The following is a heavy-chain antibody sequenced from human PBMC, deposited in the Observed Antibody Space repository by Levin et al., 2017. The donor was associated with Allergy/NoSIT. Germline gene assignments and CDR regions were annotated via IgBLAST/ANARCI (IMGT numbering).Heavy chain of an antibody. CDR1: GFTFSSYG. D-gene: IGHD3-10*01. J-gene: IGHJ3*02. Sequence: GGSLRLSCAASGFTFSSYGMHWVRQAPGKGLEWVAVISYDGSNKYYADSVKGRFTISRDNSKNTLYLQMNSLRAEDTAVYYCAKELTFGELLSRGDAFDIWGQGTMVTVSS. CDR3: AKELTFGELLSRGDAFDI. CDR2: ISYDGSNK. V-gene: IGHV3-30*18.